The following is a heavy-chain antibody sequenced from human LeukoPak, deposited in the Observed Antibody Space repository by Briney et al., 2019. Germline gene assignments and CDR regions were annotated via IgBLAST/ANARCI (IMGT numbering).Heavy chain of an antibody. CDR3: ARGYDFWSGYYSNNWFDP. CDR2: MNPNSGNT. D-gene: IGHD3-3*01. CDR1: GYTFTSYD. J-gene: IGHJ5*02. Sequence: ASVKVSCKASGYTFTSYDINWVRQATGQGLEWMGWMNPNSGNTGYAQKFQGGVTMTRNTSISTAYMELSSLRSEDTAVYYCARGYDFWSGYYSNNWFDPWGQGTLVTVSS. V-gene: IGHV1-8*01.